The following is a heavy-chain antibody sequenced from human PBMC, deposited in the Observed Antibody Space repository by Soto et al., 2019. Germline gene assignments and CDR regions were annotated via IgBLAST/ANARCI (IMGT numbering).Heavy chain of an antibody. CDR2: INPNSGDT. D-gene: IGHD5-18*01. V-gene: IGHV1-2*02. J-gene: IGHJ4*02. CDR1: GYTFTGYY. CDR3: ATRYSYVHF. Sequence: VASVKVSCKASGYTFTGYYMHWVRQAPGQGLEWMGWINPNSGDTNYAQKFQGRVTMTRDTTFSTAYMELSSLRSDDTAVYYCATRYSYVHFWGQGTLVTVSS.